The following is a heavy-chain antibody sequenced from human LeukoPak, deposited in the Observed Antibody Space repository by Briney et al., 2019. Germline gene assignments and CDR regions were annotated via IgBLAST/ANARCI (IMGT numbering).Heavy chain of an antibody. V-gene: IGHV3-11*06. CDR1: GFTFSDFY. D-gene: IGHD3-10*01. J-gene: IGHJ4*02. CDR2: NSSSSTDT. Sequence: GGSLRLSCGASGFTFSDFYIRWTRQPPGRGREWLLDNSSSSTDTNYADSVKGRYTISRDNAKNSLFLQLNSLRADDTAVYYSARKTYYYDSGSYSKSYYFDYWGQGTLVTVSS. CDR3: ARKTYYYDSGSYSKSYYFDY.